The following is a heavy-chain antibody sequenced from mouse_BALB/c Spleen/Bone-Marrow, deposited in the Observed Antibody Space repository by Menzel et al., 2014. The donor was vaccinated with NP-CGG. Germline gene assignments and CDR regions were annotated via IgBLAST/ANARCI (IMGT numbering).Heavy chain of an antibody. CDR3: ARVNYYGSFDY. J-gene: IGHJ2*01. Sequence: EVKLVESGGGLVKPGGSLKLSCAASGFTFSSYAMSWVRQTPEKRLEWVASISSGGSTYYPDSVKGRFTISRDNTRNILYLQMSSLRSEDTAMYYCARVNYYGSFDYWGQGTTLTVSS. CDR2: ISSGGST. V-gene: IGHV5-6-5*01. CDR1: GFTFSSYA. D-gene: IGHD1-2*01.